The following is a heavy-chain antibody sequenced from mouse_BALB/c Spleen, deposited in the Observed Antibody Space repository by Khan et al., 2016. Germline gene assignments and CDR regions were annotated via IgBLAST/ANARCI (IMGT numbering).Heavy chain of an antibody. J-gene: IGHJ4*01. V-gene: IGHV5-6-4*01. D-gene: IGHD2-14*01. Sequence: EVKLVESGGGLVKPGGSLKLSCAASGFTFSSYTMSWVRQTPEKRLEWVATISSGGSSTYFPDSVQGRFTISRDNAKNTRYLQMSSLKSEDTAMYYCTRYYRYDQTMDYWGQGTSVTVAS. CDR1: GFTFSSYT. CDR3: TRYYRYDQTMDY. CDR2: ISSGGSST.